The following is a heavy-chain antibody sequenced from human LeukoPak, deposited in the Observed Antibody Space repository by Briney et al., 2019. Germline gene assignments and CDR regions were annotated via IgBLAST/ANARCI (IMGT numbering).Heavy chain of an antibody. CDR3: AGEVTGIEAFDI. D-gene: IGHD2-21*02. J-gene: IGHJ3*02. V-gene: IGHV4-31*03. Sequence: SETLSLTCTVSGGSISSGGYYWSWIRQHPGKGLEWIGYIYYSGSTYYNPSLKSRVTISVDTSKNQFSLKLSSVTAADTAVYYCAGEVTGIEAFDIWGQGTMVTVSS. CDR1: GGSISSGGYY. CDR2: IYYSGST.